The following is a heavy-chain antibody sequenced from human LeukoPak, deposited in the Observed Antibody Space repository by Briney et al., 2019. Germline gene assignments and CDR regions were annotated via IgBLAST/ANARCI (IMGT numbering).Heavy chain of an antibody. D-gene: IGHD3-10*01. V-gene: IGHV3-7*01. J-gene: IGHJ4*02. CDR3: ATDYIRC. Sequence: GGSLRLSCAASGFTFSRYWMSWVRRAPGKGLEGVASIKQDGSENYYVDSVEGRFTISRDNAKNSLYLKMNSLRAEDTAMYYCATDYIRCWGQGTLVTVSS. CDR1: GFTFSRYW. CDR2: IKQDGSEN.